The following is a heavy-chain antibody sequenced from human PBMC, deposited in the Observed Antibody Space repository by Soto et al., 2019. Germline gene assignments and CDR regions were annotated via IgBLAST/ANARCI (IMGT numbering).Heavy chain of an antibody. CDR3: VRAGSGYSFDY. CDR1: GGSISSYY. V-gene: IGHV4-59*01. D-gene: IGHD3-9*01. CDR2: LYYSGST. Sequence: ETLSLTCPVSGGSISSYYWSWIRRPPGKGLELIGYLYYSGSTNYSPSLKSRVTISVDTSKNQFSLNLNSLTAADTAVYYCVRAGSGYSFDYWGQGTLVTVSS. J-gene: IGHJ4*02.